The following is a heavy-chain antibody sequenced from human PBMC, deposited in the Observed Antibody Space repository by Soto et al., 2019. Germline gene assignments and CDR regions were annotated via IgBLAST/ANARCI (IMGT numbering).Heavy chain of an antibody. CDR3: VRDRGSPDSFDS. D-gene: IGHD3-10*01. Sequence: EVQLVESGGGLVQPGESLRLSCAASGFNFSPYWMHWVRQVPGKGLEWISHIGGGGSMTIYADSVKGRFTISRDDAKNTLYLQMNSLRSEDTAVYYCVRDRGSPDSFDSWGQGQRSPSPQ. CDR1: GFNFSPYW. J-gene: IGHJ3*02. CDR2: IGGGGSMT. V-gene: IGHV3-74*01.